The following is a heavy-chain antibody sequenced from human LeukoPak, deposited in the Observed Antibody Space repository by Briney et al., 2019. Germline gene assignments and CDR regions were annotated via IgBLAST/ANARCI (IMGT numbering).Heavy chain of an antibody. CDR3: ATDTPPYCNGGSCYFD. J-gene: IGHJ4*02. CDR1: GYTFTAFY. CDR2: INPNTGVT. Sequence: ASVKVSCKASGYTFTAFYIHWVRQAPGQGLEWMAWINPNTGVTNYAQNFQGRVTMTRDTSISTAYMDLSRLRSDDTAIYYCATDTPPYCNGGSCYFDWGQGTLVTVSS. D-gene: IGHD2-15*01. V-gene: IGHV1-2*02.